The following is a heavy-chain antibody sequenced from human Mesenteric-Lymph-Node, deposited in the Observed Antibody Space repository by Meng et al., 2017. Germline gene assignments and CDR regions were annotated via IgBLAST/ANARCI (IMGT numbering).Heavy chain of an antibody. CDR2: FEPEDGET. Sequence: ASVKVSCKVSGYTLTELSMHWVRQAPGKGLEWMGGFEPEDGETIYAQKFQGRVTMTEDTSTDTAYMELRSLRSDDTAVYYCARDGRYYDSIHFDYWGQGTLVTVSS. CDR3: ARDGRYYDSIHFDY. V-gene: IGHV1-24*01. J-gene: IGHJ4*02. D-gene: IGHD3-22*01. CDR1: GYTLTELS.